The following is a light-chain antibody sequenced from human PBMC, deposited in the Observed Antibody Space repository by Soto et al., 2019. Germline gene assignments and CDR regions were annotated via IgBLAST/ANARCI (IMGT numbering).Light chain of an antibody. CDR1: SSDVGAYNY. V-gene: IGLV2-14*03. Sequence: QSVLTQPASVSGSPGQSITISCAGTSSDVGAYNYVSWYQHHPGKAPKLMIYDVNNRPSGDSNRFSGSKSGNTASLTISGLQAEDEADYYCSSWTSSATYVFGCGTKFTVL. CDR2: DVN. J-gene: IGLJ1*01. CDR3: SSWTSSATYV.